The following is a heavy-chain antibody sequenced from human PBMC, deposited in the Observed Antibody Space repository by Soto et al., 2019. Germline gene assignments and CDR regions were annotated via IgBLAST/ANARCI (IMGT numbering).Heavy chain of an antibody. CDR3: ARDLVRGVITDRD. CDR2: IYYSGST. V-gene: IGHV4-30-4*01. D-gene: IGHD3-10*01. CDR1: GGSISSGDYY. J-gene: IGHJ4*02. Sequence: LSLTCTVSGGSISSGDYYWSWIRQPPGKGLEWIGYIYYSGSTYYNPSLKSRVTISVDTSKNQFSLKLSSVTAADTAVYYCARDLVRGVITDRDWGQGTLVTVSS.